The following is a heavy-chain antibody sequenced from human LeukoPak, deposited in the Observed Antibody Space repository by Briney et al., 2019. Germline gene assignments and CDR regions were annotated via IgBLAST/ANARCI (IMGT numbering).Heavy chain of an antibody. CDR1: GFTFSSYA. Sequence: GGSLRLSCAASGFTFSSYAMSWVRQAPGKGLEWVSAISGSGGSTYYADSVKGRFTISRDYSKNTLYLQMNSLRAEDTAVYYCAKGKNVLRFLEWSFGWFDPWGQGTLVTVSS. CDR3: AKGKNVLRFLEWSFGWFDP. CDR2: ISGSGGST. D-gene: IGHD3-3*01. J-gene: IGHJ5*02. V-gene: IGHV3-23*01.